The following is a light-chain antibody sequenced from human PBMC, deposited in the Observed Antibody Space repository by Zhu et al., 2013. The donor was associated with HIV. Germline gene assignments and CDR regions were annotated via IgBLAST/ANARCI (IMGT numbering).Light chain of an antibody. Sequence: AIRMTQSPSSFSASTGDRVTITCRASQDINSYLNWYQQEVGKAPNLLIYAASILQSGVPSRFSGSGSGTDFTLTISSLQPEDFAVYYCQQYSDWPPWTFGLGTKVEIK. CDR2: AAS. CDR1: QDINSY. J-gene: IGKJ1*01. V-gene: IGKV1-8*01. CDR3: QQYSDWPPWT.